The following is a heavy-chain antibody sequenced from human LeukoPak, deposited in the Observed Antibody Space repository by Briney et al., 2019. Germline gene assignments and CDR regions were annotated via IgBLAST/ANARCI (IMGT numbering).Heavy chain of an antibody. J-gene: IGHJ4*02. CDR2: MKHDGTEK. V-gene: IGHV3-7*03. CDR3: AREDRSCYYY. CDR1: GFSFSSYW. Sequence: QSGGSLRLSCAASGFSFSSYWMAWLRQAPGKGLEWMASMKHDGTEKFYVDSVKGRFTISKGNSKNSLYLQMNSLRAEDTAVYYCAREDRSCYYYWGQGTLVTVSS. D-gene: IGHD2-15*01.